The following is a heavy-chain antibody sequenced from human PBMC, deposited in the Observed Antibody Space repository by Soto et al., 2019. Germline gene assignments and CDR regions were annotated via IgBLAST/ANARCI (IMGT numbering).Heavy chain of an antibody. CDR1: GDTISTGGYT. V-gene: IGHV4-30-2*01. CDR2: TYHSGNP. CDR3: ARGLIAGGYYYYYYGMDV. D-gene: IGHD6-13*01. Sequence: SETLSLTCDVSGDTISTGGYTWAWIRQAPGKALEWIGHTYHSGNPYYNPSLKSRVIISVDRSKNQFSLKLSSVTAADTAVYYCARGLIAGGYYYYYYGMDVWGQGTTVTVSS. J-gene: IGHJ6*02.